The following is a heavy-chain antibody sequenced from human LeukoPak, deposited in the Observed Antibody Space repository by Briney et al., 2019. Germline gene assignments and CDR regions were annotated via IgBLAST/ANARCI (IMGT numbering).Heavy chain of an antibody. CDR1: GGSFSGYY. J-gene: IGHJ4*02. CDR3: ARDVTMVRGFDY. CDR2: INHSGST. Sequence: SETLSLTCAVYGGSFSGYYWSWIRQPPGKGLEWIGEINHSGSTNYNPSPKSRVTISVDTSKNQFSLKLSSVTAADTAVYYCARDVTMVRGFDYWGQGTLVTVSS. D-gene: IGHD3-10*01. V-gene: IGHV4-34*01.